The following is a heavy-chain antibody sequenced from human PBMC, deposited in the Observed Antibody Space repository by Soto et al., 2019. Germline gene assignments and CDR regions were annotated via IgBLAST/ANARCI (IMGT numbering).Heavy chain of an antibody. J-gene: IGHJ6*03. CDR3: AREARITGTTDYMDV. D-gene: IGHD1-7*01. Sequence: SETLSLTCAVYGGSFSVYYWSWIRQPPGKGLEWIGEINHSGSTNYNPSLKSRVTISVDTSKNQFSLKLSSVTAADTAVYYCAREARITGTTDYMDVWGKGTTVTVSS. V-gene: IGHV4-34*01. CDR2: INHSGST. CDR1: GGSFSVYY.